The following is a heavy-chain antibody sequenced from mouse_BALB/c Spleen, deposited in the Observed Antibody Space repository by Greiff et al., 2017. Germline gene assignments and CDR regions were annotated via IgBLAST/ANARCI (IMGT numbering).Heavy chain of an antibody. D-gene: IGHD1-1*01. V-gene: IGHV3-8*02. CDR2: ISYSGST. Sequence: EVKLVESGPSLVKPSQTLSLTCSVTGDSITSGYWNWIRKFPGNKLEYMGYISYSGSTYYNPSLKSRISITRDTSKNQYYLQLNSVTTEDTATYYCASHYYGSSPFAYWGQGTLVTVSA. CDR1: GDSITSGY. CDR3: ASHYYGSSPFAY. J-gene: IGHJ3*01.